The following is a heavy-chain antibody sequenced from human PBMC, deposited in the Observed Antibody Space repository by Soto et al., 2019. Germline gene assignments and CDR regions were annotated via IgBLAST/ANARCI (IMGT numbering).Heavy chain of an antibody. D-gene: IGHD3-3*01. Sequence: PSETLSLTCAVYGGSFSGYYWSWIRQPPGKGLEWIGEINHSGSTNYNPSLKSRVTISVDTSKNQFSLKLSSVTAADTAVYYCARAFWSGYYLAFDIWGQGTMVTVSS. CDR2: INHSGST. CDR1: GGSFSGYY. J-gene: IGHJ3*02. V-gene: IGHV4-34*01. CDR3: ARAFWSGYYLAFDI.